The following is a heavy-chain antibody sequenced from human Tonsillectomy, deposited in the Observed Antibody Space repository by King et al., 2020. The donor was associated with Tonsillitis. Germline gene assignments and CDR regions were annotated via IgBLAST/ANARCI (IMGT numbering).Heavy chain of an antibody. CDR2: ISWNSGTI. D-gene: IGHD3-10*01. CDR1: GFTFDEYA. Sequence: VQLVESGGGLVQPGRSLRISCAASGFTFDEYAMHWVRQAPGKGLEWVSGISWNSGTIGYADSVRGRFTISRDNAKNSLYLQMNSLRAEDTAFYYCAKATGNLWFGESLGYYFDYWGQGTLVTVSS. CDR3: AKATGNLWFGESLGYYFDY. V-gene: IGHV3-9*01. J-gene: IGHJ4*02.